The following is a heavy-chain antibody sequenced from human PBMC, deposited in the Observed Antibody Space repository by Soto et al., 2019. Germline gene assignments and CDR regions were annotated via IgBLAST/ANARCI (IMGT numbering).Heavy chain of an antibody. CDR2: FDPEDGET. J-gene: IGHJ5*02. V-gene: IGHV1-24*01. CDR3: ATDHSVLRFLECFSFDP. CDR1: GYTLTELS. D-gene: IGHD3-3*01. Sequence: ASVKVSCKVSGYTLTELSMHWVRQAPGKGLEWMGGFDPEDGETIYAQKFQGRVTMTEDTSTDTAYMELSSLRSEDTAVYYCATDHSVLRFLECFSFDPWGQGTLVTVSS.